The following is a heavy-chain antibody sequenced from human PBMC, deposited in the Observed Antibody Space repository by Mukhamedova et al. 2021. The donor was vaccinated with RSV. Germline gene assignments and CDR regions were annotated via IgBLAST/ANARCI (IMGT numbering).Heavy chain of an antibody. Sequence: RVHGGTTEYAASVKGRFTISRDDSKSIAYLQVNSLKTEDTAVYYCTRDVYYAGDIWGQGTMVTVSS. CDR2: RVHGGTT. CDR3: TRDVYYAGDI. J-gene: IGHJ3*02. D-gene: IGHD3-10*01. V-gene: IGHV3-49*02.